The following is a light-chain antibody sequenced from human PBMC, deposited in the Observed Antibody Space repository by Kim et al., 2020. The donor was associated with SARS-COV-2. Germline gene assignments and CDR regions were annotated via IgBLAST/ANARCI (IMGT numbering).Light chain of an antibody. Sequence: ETASISCRSSQSLLHSNGYNYLDLYLQKPGQSPQLLIYLGSNRASGVPDRFSGSGSGTDFILKISRVEAEDVGVYYCMQALQTPRSFGQGTKLEIK. CDR1: QSLLHSNGYNY. J-gene: IGKJ2*03. V-gene: IGKV2-28*01. CDR2: LGS. CDR3: MQALQTPRS.